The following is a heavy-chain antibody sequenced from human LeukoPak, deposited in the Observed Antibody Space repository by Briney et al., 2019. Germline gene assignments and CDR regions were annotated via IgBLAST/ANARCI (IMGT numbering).Heavy chain of an antibody. CDR3: AREGVGGATANDY. J-gene: IGHJ4*02. CDR1: GYTFTSYY. D-gene: IGHD1-26*01. CDR2: INPSGGST. Sequence: ASVKVSCKASGYTFTSYYMHWVRQAPRQGLEWMGIINPSGGSTSYAQKFQGRVTMTRDMSTSTVYMELSSLRSEDTAVYYCAREGVGGATANDYWGQGTLVTVSS. V-gene: IGHV1-46*01.